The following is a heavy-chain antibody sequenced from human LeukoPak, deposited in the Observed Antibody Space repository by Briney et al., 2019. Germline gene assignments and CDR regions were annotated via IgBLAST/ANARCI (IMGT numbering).Heavy chain of an antibody. CDR2: INPNSGGT. CDR1: GYTFTGYY. V-gene: IGHV1-2*02. Sequence: ASVKVSCKASGYTFTGYYMHWVRQAPGQGLEWMGWINPNSGGTNYAQKFQGRVTMTRDTSISTAYMELSRLRSDDTAVYYCARDIKLLFDAFDIWAKGQWSPSLQ. CDR3: ARDIKLLFDAFDI. J-gene: IGHJ3*02. D-gene: IGHD2-21*01.